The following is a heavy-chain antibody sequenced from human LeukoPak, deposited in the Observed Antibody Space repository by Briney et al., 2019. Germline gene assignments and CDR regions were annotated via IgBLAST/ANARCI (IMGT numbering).Heavy chain of an antibody. Sequence: ASVKVSCKASGYTFTSYYMHWVRQAPGQGLEWMGIINLSGGSTSYAQKFQGRVTMTRDTSTSTVYMELSSLRSEDTAVYYCARDPGATNYYDSSGYPDYWGQGTLVTVSS. V-gene: IGHV1-46*01. CDR3: ARDPGATNYYDSSGYPDY. CDR1: GYTFTSYY. CDR2: INLSGGST. D-gene: IGHD3-22*01. J-gene: IGHJ4*02.